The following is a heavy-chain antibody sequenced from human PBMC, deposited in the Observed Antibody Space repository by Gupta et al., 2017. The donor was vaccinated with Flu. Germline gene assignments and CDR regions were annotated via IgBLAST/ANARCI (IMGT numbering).Heavy chain of an antibody. V-gene: IGHV1-69*01. CDR2: ILPVISAT. CDR3: AREFPCGGDCYFLDS. D-gene: IGHD2-21*02. Sequence: QVQLVQSGAEVKETGSSVKVSCKASGGTFRSESITWVRQTPGHGLEWMGGILPVISATNYAQKVQGRVTITADEPTRTIYMELSSLRSDDTAVYYCAREFPCGGDCYFLDSWGQGTQVSVYS. CDR1: GGTFRSES. J-gene: IGHJ4*02.